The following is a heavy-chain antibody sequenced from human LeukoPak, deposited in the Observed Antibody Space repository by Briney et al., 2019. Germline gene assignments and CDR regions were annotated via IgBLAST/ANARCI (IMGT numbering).Heavy chain of an antibody. V-gene: IGHV4-39*01. J-gene: IGHJ4*02. CDR1: GGSISSSSYY. CDR3: ARHVVAATLGDFDY. D-gene: IGHD2-15*01. CDR2: IYYSGST. Sequence: TSETLSLTCTVSGGSISSSSYYWGWIRQPPGKGLEWIGSIYYSGSTYYNPSLKSRVTISVDTSKNQFSLKLSSVTAADTAVYYCARHVVAATLGDFDYWGQGTLVTVSS.